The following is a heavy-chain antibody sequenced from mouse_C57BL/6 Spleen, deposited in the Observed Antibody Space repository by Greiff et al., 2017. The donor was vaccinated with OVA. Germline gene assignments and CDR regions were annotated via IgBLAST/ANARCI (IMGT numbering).Heavy chain of an antibody. CDR3: AISHYDNDGVYLDY. CDR1: GYTFTSYW. V-gene: IGHV1-55*01. Sequence: QVQLQQPGAELVKPGASVKMSCKASGYTFTSYWITWVKQRPGQGLEWIGDIYPGSGSTNYNEKFKSKATLTVDTSSSTAYMQLSSLTSEDSAVYYCAISHYDNDGVYLDYWGQGTTLTVSS. CDR2: IYPGSGST. J-gene: IGHJ2*01. D-gene: IGHD2-4*01.